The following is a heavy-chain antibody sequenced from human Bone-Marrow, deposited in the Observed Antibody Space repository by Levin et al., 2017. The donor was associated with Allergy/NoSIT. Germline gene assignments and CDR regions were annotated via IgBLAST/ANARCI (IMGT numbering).Heavy chain of an antibody. CDR3: AKAKSHLDYYGSGRYDC. CDR1: GFTFYNYV. J-gene: IGHJ4*02. D-gene: IGHD3-10*01. CDR2: ISSSGGST. Sequence: GGSLRLSCAASGFTFYNYVMNWVRQSPGKGLEWVSGISSSGGSTYYADSVKGRFTISRDNSKNTLYLQINSLRAEDTAIYYCAKAKSHLDYYGSGRYDCWGQGTLVTVSS. V-gene: IGHV3-23*01.